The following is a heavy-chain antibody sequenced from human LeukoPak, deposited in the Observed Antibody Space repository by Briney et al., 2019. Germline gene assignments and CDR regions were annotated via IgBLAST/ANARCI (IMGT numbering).Heavy chain of an antibody. J-gene: IGHJ4*02. CDR3: AKAVGVVVAAFDY. CDR1: GFTFSSYA. CDR2: ISGSGGST. D-gene: IGHD2-15*01. V-gene: IGHV3-23*01. Sequence: GGSLRLSCAASGFTFSSYAMSWVRQASGKGLEWVSAISGSGGSTYYADSVKGRFTISRDNSKNTLYLQMNSLRAEDTAVYYCAKAVGVVVAAFDYWGQGTLVTVSS.